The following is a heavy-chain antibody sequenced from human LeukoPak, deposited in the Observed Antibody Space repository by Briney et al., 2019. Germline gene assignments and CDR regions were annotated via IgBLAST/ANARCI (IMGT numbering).Heavy chain of an antibody. J-gene: IGHJ4*02. CDR3: AKILEYSSY. V-gene: IGHV1-2*02. D-gene: IGHD6-6*01. CDR1: GYTFTDYY. Sequence: ASVKVSCKASGYTFTDYYIHWVRQAPGHGLEWMGWVNPHSGGTNFAQKFQGRVTMTRDTSISTAYMELSRLRSDDTAVYYCAKILEYSSYWGQGTLVTVSS. CDR2: VNPHSGGT.